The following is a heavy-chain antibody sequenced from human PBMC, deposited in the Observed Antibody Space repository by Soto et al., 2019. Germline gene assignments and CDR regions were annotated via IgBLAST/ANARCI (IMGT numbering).Heavy chain of an antibody. CDR1: GFSLSTSGVG. CDR2: IYWNDDK. V-gene: IGHV2-5*01. D-gene: IGHD3-9*01. CDR3: AHRAIFWPYYYYGMDV. Sequence: SGPTLVNPTQTLTLTCTFSGFSLSTSGVGVGWIRQPPGKALEWLALIYWNDDKRYSPSLKSRLTITKDTSKNQVVLTMTNMDPVDTATYYRAHRAIFWPYYYYGMDVWGQGTTVTVSS. J-gene: IGHJ6*02.